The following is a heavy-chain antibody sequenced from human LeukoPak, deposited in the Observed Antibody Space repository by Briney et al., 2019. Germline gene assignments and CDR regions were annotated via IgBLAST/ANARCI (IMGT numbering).Heavy chain of an antibody. D-gene: IGHD1-26*01. CDR3: ASGYLGATVSY. CDR2: IYYSGST. CDR1: GGSISSHY. V-gene: IGHV4-59*08. Sequence: ASETLSLTCTVSGGSISSHYWSWIRQPPGKGLEWIGYIYYSGSTNYNPSLKSRVTISVDTSKNQFSLKLSSVTAADTAVYYCASGYLGATVSYWGQGTLVTVSS. J-gene: IGHJ4*02.